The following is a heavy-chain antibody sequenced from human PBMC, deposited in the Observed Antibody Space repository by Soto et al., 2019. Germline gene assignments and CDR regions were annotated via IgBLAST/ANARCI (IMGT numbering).Heavy chain of an antibody. Sequence: GSLGLSFAAPGFSLTRYSMNWVRQAPGKGLEWVSSISSTTNYIYYGDSMKGRFTISRDNAKNSLYLEMNSLRAEDTAVYYCARESEDLTSNFDYWGQGTLVTVSS. CDR2: ISSTTNYI. CDR3: ARESEDLTSNFDY. CDR1: GFSLTRYS. J-gene: IGHJ4*02. V-gene: IGHV3-21*06.